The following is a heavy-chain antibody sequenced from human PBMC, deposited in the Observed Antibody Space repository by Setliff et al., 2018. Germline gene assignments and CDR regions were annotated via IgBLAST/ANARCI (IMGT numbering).Heavy chain of an antibody. CDR3: ATFPGHCSGGSCYRANDAFDI. J-gene: IGHJ3*02. D-gene: IGHD2-15*01. Sequence: GASVKVSCKASGGTFTSYYMHWVRQAPGQGLEWMGIINPSGGSTSYAQKFQGRVTMTRDTSTSTVYMELSSLRSEDTAVYYCATFPGHCSGGSCYRANDAFDIWGQGTMVTVSS. CDR2: INPSGGST. CDR1: GGTFTSYY. V-gene: IGHV1-46*01.